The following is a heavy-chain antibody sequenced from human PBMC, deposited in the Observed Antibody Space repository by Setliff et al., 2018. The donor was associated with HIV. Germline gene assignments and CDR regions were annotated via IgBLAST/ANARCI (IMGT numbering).Heavy chain of an antibody. J-gene: IGHJ4*02. D-gene: IGHD3-22*01. Sequence: TLSLTCTVSGGSISSGSYYWSWIRQPAGKGLEWIGHIYISGSANYNPSLKSRVTISVDTSKNQFSLKLNSVSAADTAVYYCARDPHYYDRSGHYSYFYFDFWGQGMRVTVSS. CDR3: ARDPHYYDRSGHYSYFYFDF. V-gene: IGHV4-61*09. CDR1: GGSISSGSYY. CDR2: IYISGSA.